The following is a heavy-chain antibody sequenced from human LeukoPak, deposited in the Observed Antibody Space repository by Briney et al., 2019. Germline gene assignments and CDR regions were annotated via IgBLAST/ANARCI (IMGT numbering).Heavy chain of an antibody. V-gene: IGHV3-23*01. J-gene: IGHJ4*02. D-gene: IGHD3-3*01. CDR3: AKETGTISLYYFDY. CDR2: ISGSGGST. CDR1: GFTVSSNY. Sequence: PSGGSLRLSCAASGFTVSSNYMSWVRQAPGKGLEWVSAISGSGGSTYYADSVKGRFTISRDNSKNTLYLQMNSLRAEDTAVYYCAKETGTISLYYFDYWGQGTLVTVSS.